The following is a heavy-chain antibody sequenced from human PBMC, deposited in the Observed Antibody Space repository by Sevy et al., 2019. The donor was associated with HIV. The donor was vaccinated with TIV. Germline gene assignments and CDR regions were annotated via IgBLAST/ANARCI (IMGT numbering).Heavy chain of an antibody. CDR1: GFTFSSYA. CDR3: AKDRYDGSGYYPEGAFDI. Sequence: GGSLRLSCAASGFTFSSYAMNWVRQAPGKGLEWVSTITGSGGRTYYGDSVKGRFTISRDNSKNTVYLQMSSLRAEDTALYYCAKDRYDGSGYYPEGAFDIWGQGTKVTVSS. CDR2: ITGSGGRT. J-gene: IGHJ3*02. D-gene: IGHD3-22*01. V-gene: IGHV3-23*01.